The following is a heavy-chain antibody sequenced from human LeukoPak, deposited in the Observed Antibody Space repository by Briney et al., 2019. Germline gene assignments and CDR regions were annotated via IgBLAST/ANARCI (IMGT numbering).Heavy chain of an antibody. CDR2: IYYSGST. Sequence: SETLSLTCTVSGGSISSYYWSWIRQPPGKGLEWIGYIYYSGSTNYNPSLKSRVTISVDTSKNQFSLKLSSVTAADTAVYYCARQGSPVVVVGAATPAAFDIRGQGTMVTVSS. J-gene: IGHJ3*02. CDR3: ARQGSPVVVVGAATPAAFDI. V-gene: IGHV4-59*01. CDR1: GGSISSYY. D-gene: IGHD2-15*01.